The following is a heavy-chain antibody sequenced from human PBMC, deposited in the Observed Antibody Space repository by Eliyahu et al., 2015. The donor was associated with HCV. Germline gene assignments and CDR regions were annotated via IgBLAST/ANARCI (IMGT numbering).Heavy chain of an antibody. V-gene: IGHV3-23*01. CDR2: IDGGDIGET. CDR3: AKVARRDYGDY. D-gene: IGHD5-12*01. J-gene: IGHJ4*02. Sequence: EVQLLESGGGLIEPGGSLRLXCTASGGFAFIDFVINWVRQAPGKGLEWVAAIDGGDIGETYYADSVKGRFTISRDTSKNTLFLQMNSLRAEDTAVYYCAKVARRDYGDYWGQGTLVTVSS. CDR1: GGFAFIDFV.